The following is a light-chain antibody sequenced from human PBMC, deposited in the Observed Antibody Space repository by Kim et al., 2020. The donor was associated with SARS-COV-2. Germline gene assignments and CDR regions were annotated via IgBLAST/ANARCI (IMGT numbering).Light chain of an antibody. CDR3: QVWDSSSDHPV. J-gene: IGLJ3*02. CDR2: YDS. V-gene: IGLV3-21*04. CDR1: NIGSKS. Sequence: APGKTARITCGGNNIGSKSVNWYRQKPGQAPVLVIYYDSDRPSGIPERFSGSNSGNTATLTISRVEAGDEADYYCQVWDSSSDHPVFGGGTKLTVL.